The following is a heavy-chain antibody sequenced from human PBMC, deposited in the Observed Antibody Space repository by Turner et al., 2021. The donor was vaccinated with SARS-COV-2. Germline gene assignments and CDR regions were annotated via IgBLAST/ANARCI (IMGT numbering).Heavy chain of an antibody. Sequence: QVQLVQSGAEVKKPGSSVKVSCKASGGSFSSYPISWVRQAPGQGLEWMGRIIPILGIANYAQKFQGRVTITADKSTSTAYMELSSLRSEDTAVYYCARINSGGFDYWGQGTLVTVSS. CDR1: GGSFSSYP. V-gene: IGHV1-69*04. CDR3: ARINSGGFDY. CDR2: IIPILGIA. D-gene: IGHD3-10*01. J-gene: IGHJ4*02.